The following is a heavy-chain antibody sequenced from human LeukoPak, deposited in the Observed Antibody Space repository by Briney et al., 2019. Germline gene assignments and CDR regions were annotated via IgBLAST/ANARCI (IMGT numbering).Heavy chain of an antibody. Sequence: PGGSLRLSCAASGFTFSSYWMHWVRQAPGKGLVWVSRIDSDGSNTNYADSVKGRFTISRDDSKNTLYLQMKTLRAEDTAVYYCVKHDTSGYYYAYFDYWGQGTLVTVSS. CDR1: GFTFSSYW. CDR3: VKHDTSGYYYAYFDY. V-gene: IGHV3-74*01. D-gene: IGHD3-22*01. CDR2: IDSDGSNT. J-gene: IGHJ4*02.